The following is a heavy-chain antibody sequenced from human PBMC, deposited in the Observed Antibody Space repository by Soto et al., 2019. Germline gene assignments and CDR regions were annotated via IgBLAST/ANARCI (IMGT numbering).Heavy chain of an antibody. Sequence: ASVKVSCKASGGTFSSYAISWVRQAPGQGLEWMGGIIPILGIANYAQKFQGRVTITADKSTSTAYMELSSLRSEDTAVYYCAGGLHGSGSYYNLYYYYDYGMDVWGQGTTVTVSS. CDR1: GGTFSSYA. J-gene: IGHJ6*02. CDR2: IIPILGIA. V-gene: IGHV1-69*10. CDR3: AGGLHGSGSYYNLYYYYDYGMDV. D-gene: IGHD3-10*01.